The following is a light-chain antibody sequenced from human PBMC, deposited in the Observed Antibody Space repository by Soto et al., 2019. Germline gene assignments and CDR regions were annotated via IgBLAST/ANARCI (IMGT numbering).Light chain of an antibody. J-gene: IGKJ5*01. Sequence: DIQMTQSPTSLSAYVGDRVTITCQASQNINNYLNWYQQKPGRAPKLLIYDASNLEAGVPSTFRRSGSGTDFTFTTSRLQPEDIASYYCQQYENLPTFGQGTRLEIK. CDR2: DAS. CDR3: QQYENLPT. CDR1: QNINNY. V-gene: IGKV1-33*01.